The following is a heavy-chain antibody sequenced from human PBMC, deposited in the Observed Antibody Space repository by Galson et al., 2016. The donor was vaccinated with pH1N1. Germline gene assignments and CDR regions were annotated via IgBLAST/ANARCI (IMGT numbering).Heavy chain of an antibody. V-gene: IGHV3-74*01. D-gene: IGHD7-27*01. CDR2: ISSEGSSI. J-gene: IGHJ4*02. Sequence: SLRLSCAASGFTFSSFWMHWVRQVPGKGLVWVSRISSEGSSISYADSVKGRFTISRDNARNTLYLETNSLRAEDTALYYCARVRLIMPGDPTGYFDFWGQGALVTVSS. CDR1: GFTFSSFW. CDR3: ARVRLIMPGDPTGYFDF.